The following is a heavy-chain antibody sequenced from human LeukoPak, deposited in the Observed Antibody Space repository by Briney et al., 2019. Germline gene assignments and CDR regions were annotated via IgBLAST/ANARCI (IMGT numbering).Heavy chain of an antibody. CDR1: GFTFSSYG. V-gene: IGHV3-30*18. CDR3: AKDRGGEYQLLLDY. Sequence: PGGSLRLSCAASGFTFSSYGMHWVRQAPGKGLEWVAVISYDGSNKYYADSVKGRFTISRDNSKNTLYLQMNSLRAEDTAVYYCAKDRGGEYQLLLDYWGQGTLVTVSS. CDR2: ISYDGSNK. J-gene: IGHJ4*02. D-gene: IGHD2-2*01.